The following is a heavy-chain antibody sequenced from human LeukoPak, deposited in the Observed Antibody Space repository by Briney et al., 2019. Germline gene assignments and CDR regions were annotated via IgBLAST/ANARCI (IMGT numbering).Heavy chain of an antibody. V-gene: IGHV1-2*06. Sequence: ASVKVSCKASGYTFTGYYMHWVRQAPGQGLEWMGRINPNSGGTNYAQKFQGRVTMTRDTSISTAYMELSRLRSDDTAVYYCARESFGVVVVAAHDYWGQGTLVTVSS. CDR2: INPNSGGT. CDR1: GYTFTGYY. CDR3: ARESFGVVVVAAHDY. D-gene: IGHD2-15*01. J-gene: IGHJ4*02.